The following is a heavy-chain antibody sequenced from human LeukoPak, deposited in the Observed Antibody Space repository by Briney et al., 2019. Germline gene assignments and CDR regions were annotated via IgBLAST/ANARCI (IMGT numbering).Heavy chain of an antibody. CDR1: GFTFSSYW. CDR2: ISPRGGGT. D-gene: IGHD7-27*01. CDR3: ARDLAWGAFDY. J-gene: IGHJ4*02. V-gene: IGHV3-23*01. Sequence: GGSLRLSCAASGFTFSSYWMSWVRQAPGKGLEWLSGISPRGGGTYYADSVKGRFTISRDDSKNTLSLQMNSLRVEDTAVYYCARDLAWGAFDYWGQGTLVTVSS.